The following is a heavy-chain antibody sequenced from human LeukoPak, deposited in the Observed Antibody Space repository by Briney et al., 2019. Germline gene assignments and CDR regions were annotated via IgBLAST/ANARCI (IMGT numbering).Heavy chain of an antibody. V-gene: IGHV4-34*01. CDR2: INHSGST. J-gene: IGHJ5*02. Sequence: ETLSLTCAVYGGSFSGYYWSWIRQPPGKGLEWIGEINHSGSTSYNPSLKSRVTISVDTSKNQFSLKLSSVTAADTAVYYCARYHYCSGGSCYSRWFDPWGQGTLVTVSS. D-gene: IGHD2-15*01. CDR1: GGSFSGYY. CDR3: ARYHYCSGGSCYSRWFDP.